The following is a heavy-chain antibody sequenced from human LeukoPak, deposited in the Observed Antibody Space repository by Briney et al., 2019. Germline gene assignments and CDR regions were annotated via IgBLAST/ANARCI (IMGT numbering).Heavy chain of an antibody. J-gene: IGHJ3*02. D-gene: IGHD3-3*01. CDR1: GFTFSSYG. Sequence: PGGSLRLSCAASGFTFSSYGMHWVRQAPGKGLEWVAVISYDGSNKYYADSVKGRFTNSRDNSKNTLYLQMNSLRAEDTAVYYCANRLLFGAFDIWGQGTMVTVSS. CDR3: ANRLLFGAFDI. V-gene: IGHV3-30*18. CDR2: ISYDGSNK.